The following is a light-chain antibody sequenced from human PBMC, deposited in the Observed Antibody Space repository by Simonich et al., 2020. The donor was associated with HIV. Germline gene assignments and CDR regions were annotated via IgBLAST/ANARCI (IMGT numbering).Light chain of an antibody. Sequence: DIQMTQSPSTLSASVGDRVTITCRASQGISNSLAWYQQKPGTAPKVLLYAASRLESGVPSRFSGSGSGTDYTLTISSLQPDDLATYYCQQYNSYSPWMFGQGTKVEIK. CDR2: AAS. CDR3: QQYNSYSPWM. CDR1: QGISNS. V-gene: IGKV1-NL1*01. J-gene: IGKJ1*01.